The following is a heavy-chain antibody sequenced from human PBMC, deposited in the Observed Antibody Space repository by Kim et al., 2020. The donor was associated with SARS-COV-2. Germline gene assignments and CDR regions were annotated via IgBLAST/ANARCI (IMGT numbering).Heavy chain of an antibody. V-gene: IGHV7-4-1*02. J-gene: IGHJ6*02. CDR3: ARETSGGLLWFGGSGIDV. CDR1: GYTFTSYA. Sequence: ASVKVSCKASGYTFTSYAMNWVRQAPGQGLEWMGWINTNTGNTTYAQSFTGRFVISLDTSFSTAYLQISSLKAEDTAVYYCARETSGGLLWFGGSGIDVLGQGTTVTVSS. D-gene: IGHD3-10*01. CDR2: INTNTGNT.